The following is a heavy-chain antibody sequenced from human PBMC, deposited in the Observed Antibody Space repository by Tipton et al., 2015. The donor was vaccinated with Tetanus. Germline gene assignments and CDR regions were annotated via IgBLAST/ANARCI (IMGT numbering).Heavy chain of an antibody. Sequence: SLRLSCAASGFTFSSYAMSWVRQAPGKGLEWVSAISGSGGSTYYADSVKGRFTISRDNSKNTLYLQMNSLRAEDTAVYYCATGGYSYGPFDYWGQGTLVTVSS. CDR2: ISGSGGST. D-gene: IGHD5-18*01. V-gene: IGHV3-23*01. CDR1: GFTFSSYA. CDR3: ATGGYSYGPFDY. J-gene: IGHJ4*02.